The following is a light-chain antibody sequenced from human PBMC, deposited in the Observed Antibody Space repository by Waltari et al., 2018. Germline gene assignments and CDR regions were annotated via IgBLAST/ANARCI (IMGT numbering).Light chain of an antibody. CDR3: SSYTSTGARL. CDR1: RIDIGGYNS. CDR2: DVS. J-gene: IGLJ2*01. V-gene: IGLV2-14*03. Sequence: QSALTQPASVSGSPGQSITISGTGTRIDIGGYNSFSWYHQHPGKAPKLMIYDVSNRPSGVSNRFSGSKSGNTASLSISGLQTEDEADYYCSSYTSTGARLFGGGTKVTVL.